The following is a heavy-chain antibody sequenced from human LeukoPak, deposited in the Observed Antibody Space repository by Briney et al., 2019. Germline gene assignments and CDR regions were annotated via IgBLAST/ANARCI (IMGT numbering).Heavy chain of an antibody. J-gene: IGHJ6*03. Sequence: PGGSLRLSCAASGFTFSSYGMHWVRQAPGKGLEWVTFIRYDGSNKYYADSVKGRFTISRDNSKNTLYLQMNSLRAEDTAVHYCAKVSMVRGVIRYYYMDVWGKGTTVTISS. V-gene: IGHV3-30*02. CDR2: IRYDGSNK. CDR3: AKVSMVRGVIRYYYMDV. CDR1: GFTFSSYG. D-gene: IGHD3-10*01.